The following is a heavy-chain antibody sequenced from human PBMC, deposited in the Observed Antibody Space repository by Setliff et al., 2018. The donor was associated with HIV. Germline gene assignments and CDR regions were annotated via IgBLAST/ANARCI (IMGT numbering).Heavy chain of an antibody. CDR1: GYTFASFG. Sequence: VKVSCKASGYTFASFGITWVRQAPGQGLEWMGWISAYNGNANYPQKLQDRVTMTTDTSTTTAYMELRSLRSDDTALYYCARASGYRLVDYWGQGTLVTVSS. J-gene: IGHJ4*02. CDR3: ARASGYRLVDY. CDR2: ISAYNGNA. V-gene: IGHV1-18*01. D-gene: IGHD3-3*01.